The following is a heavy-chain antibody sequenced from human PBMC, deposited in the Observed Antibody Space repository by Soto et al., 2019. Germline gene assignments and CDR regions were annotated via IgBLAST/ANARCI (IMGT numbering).Heavy chain of an antibody. CDR3: TRDDLRTTMVRGVISAGTNGFDY. CDR2: IRSKAYGGTT. V-gene: IGHV3-49*03. D-gene: IGHD3-10*01. Sequence: PGGSLRLSCTASGFTFGVYTMSWFRQAPGKGLEWVGFIRSKAYGGTTEYAASVKGRFTISRDDSKSIAYLQMNSLKTEDTAVYYCTRDDLRTTMVRGVISAGTNGFDYWGQGTLVTVSS. CDR1: GFTFGVYT. J-gene: IGHJ4*02.